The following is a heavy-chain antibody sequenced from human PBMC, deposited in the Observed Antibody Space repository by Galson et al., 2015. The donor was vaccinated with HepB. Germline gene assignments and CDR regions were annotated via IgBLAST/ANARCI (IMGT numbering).Heavy chain of an antibody. CDR3: ARDGPIRSSGGENWFDP. CDR1: GYTFTSYA. D-gene: IGHD6-19*01. J-gene: IGHJ5*02. CDR2: INAGNGNT. Sequence: SVKVSCKASGYTFTSYAMHWVRQAPGQRLEWMGWINAGNGNTKYSQKFQGRVTITRDTSASTAYMELSSLRSEDTAVYYCARDGPIRSSGGENWFDPWGQGTLVTVSS. V-gene: IGHV1-3*01.